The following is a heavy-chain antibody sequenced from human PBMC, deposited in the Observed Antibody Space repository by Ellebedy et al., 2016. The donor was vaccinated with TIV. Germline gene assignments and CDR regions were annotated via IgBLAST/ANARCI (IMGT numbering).Heavy chain of an antibody. Sequence: AASVKVSCKASGYTFTSYDISWVRQATGQGLEWMGWMNPNSGNTGYAQKFQGRVTMTRNTSISTAHMELSSLRSEDTAVYYCARGTSGSYYDADDAFDIWGQGTMVTVSS. CDR1: GYTFTSYD. CDR2: MNPNSGNT. D-gene: IGHD1-26*01. CDR3: ARGTSGSYYDADDAFDI. V-gene: IGHV1-8*01. J-gene: IGHJ3*02.